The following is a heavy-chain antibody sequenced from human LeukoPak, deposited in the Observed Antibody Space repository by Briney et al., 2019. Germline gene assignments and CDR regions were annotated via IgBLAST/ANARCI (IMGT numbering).Heavy chain of an antibody. Sequence: GRSLRRSCAASGFTFNKYDMSWVSQVPGKGLEWVSGISDSGDRTYYADSVKGRFTISRDNSKNTLYLQVNSLRAEDTAAYYCARESGYGDYWYFDYWGQGALVTVAS. CDR2: ISDSGDRT. CDR1: GFTFNKYD. CDR3: ARESGYGDYWYFDY. D-gene: IGHD6-25*01. V-gene: IGHV3-23*01. J-gene: IGHJ4*02.